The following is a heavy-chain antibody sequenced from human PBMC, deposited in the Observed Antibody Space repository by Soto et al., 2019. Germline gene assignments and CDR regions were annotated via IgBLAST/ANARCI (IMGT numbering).Heavy chain of an antibody. D-gene: IGHD3-10*01. J-gene: IGHJ5*02. Sequence: PSDSLALGCDVPGCSIRFHYWGWTAEPPRKGRESIGYILYTGYTNYNPSLKSRITISIDTSRNQFSLRLSSVTAADTAVYYCARERGEWFGDLLPHGWFDPWSQGTLVTVS. V-gene: IGHV4-59*11. CDR2: ILYTGYT. CDR1: GCSIRFHY. CDR3: ARERGEWFGDLLPHGWFDP.